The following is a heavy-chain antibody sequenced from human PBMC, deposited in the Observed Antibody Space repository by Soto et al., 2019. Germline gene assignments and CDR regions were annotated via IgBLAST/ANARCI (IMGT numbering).Heavy chain of an antibody. CDR2: INHIGST. CDR1: GGSFSGYY. J-gene: IGHJ4*02. V-gene: IGHV4-34*01. Sequence: QVQLQQWGAGLLKPSETLSLTCAVYGGSFSGYYWSWIRQPPGKGLEWIGEINHIGSTNYNPSLNSRVTISVDTAKHQYSLKLSSVTAADTAVYYCPRGSGIAAASILDHWGQGTLVTVSS. D-gene: IGHD6-13*01. CDR3: PRGSGIAAASILDH.